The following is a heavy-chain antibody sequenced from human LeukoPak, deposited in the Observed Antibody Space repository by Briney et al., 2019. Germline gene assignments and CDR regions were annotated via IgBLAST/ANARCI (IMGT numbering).Heavy chain of an antibody. D-gene: IGHD6-19*01. V-gene: IGHV3-48*03. CDR1: GFTFSSYE. J-gene: IGHJ4*02. CDR3: ARIALAAIGDY. CDR2: ISSSGSTI. Sequence: GGSLRLSCAASGFTFSSYEMNWVRQAPGKGLEWVSYISSSGSTIYYADSVKGRFTISRDNAKNSLYLQMNSLRAEDTAVYYCARIALAAIGDYWGQGTLVTVSS.